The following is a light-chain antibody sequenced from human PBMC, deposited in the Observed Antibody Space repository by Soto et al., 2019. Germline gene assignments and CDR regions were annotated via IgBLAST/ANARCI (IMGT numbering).Light chain of an antibody. CDR3: CSYAGSDFYV. CDR1: SSDVGGYNY. Sequence: QSVLTQPASVSGSPGQSITISCTGTSSDVGGYNYVSWYQQHPGKAPKLMIYDVTKRPLGVPDRLSGSKSGNTASLIISGLQAEDEADYYCCSYAGSDFYVFGTGTKLTVL. J-gene: IGLJ1*01. CDR2: DVT. V-gene: IGLV2-11*01.